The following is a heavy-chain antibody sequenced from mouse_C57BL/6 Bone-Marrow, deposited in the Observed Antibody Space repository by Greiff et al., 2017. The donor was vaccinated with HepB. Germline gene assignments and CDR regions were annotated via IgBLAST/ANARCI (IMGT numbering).Heavy chain of an antibody. CDR1: GYTFTSYW. Sequence: QVQLKQPGAELVMPGASVKLSCKASGYTFTSYWMHWVKQRPGQGLEWIGEIDPSDSYTNYNQKFKGKSTLTVDKSSSTAYMQLSSLTSEDSAVYYCAREHYFYFDYWGQGTTLTVSS. CDR3: AREHYFYFDY. D-gene: IGHD1-2*01. CDR2: IDPSDSYT. V-gene: IGHV1-69*01. J-gene: IGHJ2*01.